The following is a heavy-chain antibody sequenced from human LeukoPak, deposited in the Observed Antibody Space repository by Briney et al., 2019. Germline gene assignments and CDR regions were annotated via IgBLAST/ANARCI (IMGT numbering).Heavy chain of an antibody. CDR3: ARDLYADFWSGSVDY. CDR1: GFSFSSYA. Sequence: GGSLRLSCEASGFSFSSYATSWVRQAPGKGVEWVSGISGSGGTTYYAGSVKGRFTISRDISKNTLYLQMSSLRAGDTAVYYCARDLYADFWSGSVDYWGRGTLVTVSS. J-gene: IGHJ4*02. V-gene: IGHV3-23*01. CDR2: ISGSGGTT. D-gene: IGHD3-3*01.